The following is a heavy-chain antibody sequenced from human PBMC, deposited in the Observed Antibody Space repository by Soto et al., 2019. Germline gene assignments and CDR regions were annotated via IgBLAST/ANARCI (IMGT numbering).Heavy chain of an antibody. D-gene: IGHD4-4*01. Sequence: QVQLQQWGAGLLKPSETLSLTCAVYGGSFSGYYWSWIRQPPGKGLEWIGEINHSGSTNYNPSLKSRVTISVDTSKNQFSLKLSSVTAADTAVYYCSRNRYDYRGPFDYWGQGTLVTVSS. CDR1: GGSFSGYY. V-gene: IGHV4-34*01. CDR3: SRNRYDYRGPFDY. CDR2: INHSGST. J-gene: IGHJ4*02.